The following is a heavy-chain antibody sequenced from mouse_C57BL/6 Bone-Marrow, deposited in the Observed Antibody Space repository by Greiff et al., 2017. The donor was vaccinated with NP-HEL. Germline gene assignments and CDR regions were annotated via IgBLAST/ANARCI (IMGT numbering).Heavy chain of an antibody. CDR1: GFNIKDDY. V-gene: IGHV14-4*01. J-gene: IGHJ3*01. D-gene: IGHD1-1*01. CDR3: ILYYYGSSYVWFAY. Sequence: EVQLQQSGAELVRPGASVKLSCTASGFNIKDDYMHWVKQRPEQGLEWIGWIDPENGDTEYASKFQGKATITADTSSNTAYLQLSSLTSEDTAVYYCILYYYGSSYVWFAYWGQGTLVTVSA. CDR2: IDPENGDT.